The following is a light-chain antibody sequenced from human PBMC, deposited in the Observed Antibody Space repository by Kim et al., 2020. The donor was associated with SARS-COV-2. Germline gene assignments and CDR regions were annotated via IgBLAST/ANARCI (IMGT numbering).Light chain of an antibody. CDR1: SGHSTYA. CDR2: LHSDGSL. V-gene: IGLV4-69*02. CDR3: QTWGTGIPV. Sequence: ASVKLTCSLNSGHSTYAVAWHQQHPEKGPRYLMKLHSDGSLTKADGIPDRFSGSTSGAERHLSISSLQSEDEADYYCQTWGTGIPVFGGGTKLTVL. J-gene: IGLJ2*01.